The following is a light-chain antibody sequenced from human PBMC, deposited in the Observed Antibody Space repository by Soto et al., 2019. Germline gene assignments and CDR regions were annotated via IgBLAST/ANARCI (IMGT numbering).Light chain of an antibody. Sequence: VQITQPPSSLSASLRERVTSTCRASQSVSNWLAWYQQRPGKAPQLLIFAASSLQSGVPSRFSGSRSGPDFTLTISSLQHEDFATNYCHQSYSSPPTFGQGTKVDI. CDR2: AAS. V-gene: IGKV1-39*01. CDR1: QSVSNW. J-gene: IGKJ1*01. CDR3: HQSYSSPPT.